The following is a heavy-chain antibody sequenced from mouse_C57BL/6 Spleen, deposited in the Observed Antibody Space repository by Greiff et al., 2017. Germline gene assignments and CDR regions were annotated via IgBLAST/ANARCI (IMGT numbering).Heavy chain of an antibody. D-gene: IGHD1-1*01. CDR2: IWRGGST. V-gene: IGHV2-6-1*01. Sequence: VKLVESGPGLVAPSQSLSITCTVSGFSLTSYGIHWVRQPPGKGLEWLVVIWRGGSTTYNSELKSRLSIRKHTSKSQVCLKMNSLQTDDTAMYSGARHVTVVYYAMDYWGQGTSVTVSS. CDR1: GFSLTSYG. J-gene: IGHJ4*01. CDR3: ARHVTVVYYAMDY.